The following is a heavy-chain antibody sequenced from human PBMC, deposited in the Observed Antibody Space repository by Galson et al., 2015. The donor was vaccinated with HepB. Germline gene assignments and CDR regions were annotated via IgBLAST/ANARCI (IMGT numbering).Heavy chain of an antibody. Sequence: SLRLSCAASGFTFSSYAMHWVRQAPGKGLEWVAVISYDGSNKYYADSVKGRFTISRDNSKNTLYLQMNSLRAEDTAVYYCARDEPTPPDYGDYGLPPTTDADYWGQGTLVTVSS. J-gene: IGHJ4*02. CDR1: GFTFSSYA. CDR3: ARDEPTPPDYGDYGLPPTTDADY. D-gene: IGHD4-17*01. V-gene: IGHV3-30*04. CDR2: ISYDGSNK.